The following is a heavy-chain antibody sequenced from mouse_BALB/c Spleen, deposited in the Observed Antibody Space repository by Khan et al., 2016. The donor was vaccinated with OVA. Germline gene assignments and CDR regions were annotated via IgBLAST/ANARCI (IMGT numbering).Heavy chain of an antibody. D-gene: IGHD1-1*01. CDR3: TRIYRSDFDY. CDR1: GYSFTGYF. CDR2: INPHIGET. V-gene: IGHV1-20*02. J-gene: IGHJ2*01. Sequence: VQLQQSGPELVRPGASVKISCTASGYSFTGYFMNWVMQSHGKSLEWIGRINPHIGETFYNQRFKEKATLNVDESSSTAHMELRSLASEDSAVYYCTRIYRSDFDYWGQGTTLTVS.